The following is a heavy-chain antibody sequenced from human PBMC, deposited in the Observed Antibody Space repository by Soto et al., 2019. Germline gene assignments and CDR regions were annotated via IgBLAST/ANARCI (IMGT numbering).Heavy chain of an antibody. D-gene: IGHD1-1*01. V-gene: IGHV1-18*01. CDR1: GYTFTSYG. CDR2: ISAHNGNT. J-gene: IGHJ4*02. CDR3: ARGRYGDY. Sequence: QVHLVQSGAEVKKPGASVKVSCKASGYTFTSYGITWVRQAPGQGLEWMGWISAHNGNTDHAQKLQGRVIVTRDTSTSTAYMELRSLISDDPAVYYCARGRYGDYWGQGALVTVSS.